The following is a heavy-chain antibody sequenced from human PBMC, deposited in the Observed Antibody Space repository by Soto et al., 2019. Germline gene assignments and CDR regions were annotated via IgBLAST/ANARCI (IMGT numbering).Heavy chain of an antibody. CDR3: ARGTGVVIPAGTPDAFDV. CDR2: ISAFNGYT. Sequence: GXSVKVSCKASCYIFNKYGFNWVRQAPVQGLEWMGRISAFNGYTNFAQKFQGRVTLTTDTSTNTAYMELSRLRSDDTAIYYCARGTGVVIPAGTPDAFDVWGQGTMVTV. CDR1: CYIFNKYG. D-gene: IGHD2-21*01. J-gene: IGHJ3*01. V-gene: IGHV1-18*01.